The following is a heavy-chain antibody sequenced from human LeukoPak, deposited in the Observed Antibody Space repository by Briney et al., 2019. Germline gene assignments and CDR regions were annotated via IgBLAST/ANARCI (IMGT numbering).Heavy chain of an antibody. CDR1: GFTFSSYG. J-gene: IGHJ4*02. Sequence: KPGWSLRLSCAASGFTFSSYGMHWVRQAPGKGLEWVALISSDGNDKLYGDSVKGRFTISRDDSKSTLYLQMNSLRAEDTAVYYCTTKVIRGNSGDDYDDWGQGTLVTVSS. V-gene: IGHV3-30*03. CDR3: TTKVIRGNSGDDYDD. D-gene: IGHD5-12*01. CDR2: ISSDGNDK.